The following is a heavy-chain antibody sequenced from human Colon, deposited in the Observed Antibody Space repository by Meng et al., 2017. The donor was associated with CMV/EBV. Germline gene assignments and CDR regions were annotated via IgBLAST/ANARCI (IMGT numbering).Heavy chain of an antibody. CDR1: GFPFTSYS. CDR2: ISAYNGNT. V-gene: IGHV1-18*04. J-gene: IGHJ5*02. Sequence: ASVKVSCKASGFPFTSYSFTWVRQAPGQGLEWLGWISAYNGNTNYAQIGQGRVTMTTDPSTTTAYIELTNLRSDDTAVYYCARLNGGNSGDWFDPWGQGTLVTVSS. D-gene: IGHD4-23*01. CDR3: ARLNGGNSGDWFDP.